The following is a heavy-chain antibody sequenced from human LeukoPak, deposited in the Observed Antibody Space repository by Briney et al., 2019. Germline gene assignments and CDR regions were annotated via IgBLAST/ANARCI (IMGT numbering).Heavy chain of an antibody. Sequence: SETLSLTSTVSGASISSYYWSWIRQPPGKGREWMGYIYYTGTTKFNPSLRSRLTISLDTSSNQFHLKLNSVTAADTAVYFCASYSSGWFDPWGQGTLVTVSS. CDR2: IYYTGTT. V-gene: IGHV4-59*01. CDR1: GASISSYY. J-gene: IGHJ5*02. CDR3: ASYSSGWFDP. D-gene: IGHD2-21*01.